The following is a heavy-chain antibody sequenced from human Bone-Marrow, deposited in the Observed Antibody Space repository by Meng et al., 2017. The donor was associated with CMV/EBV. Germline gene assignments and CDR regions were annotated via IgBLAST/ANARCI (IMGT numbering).Heavy chain of an antibody. J-gene: IGHJ4*02. CDR1: GFTFSDYY. V-gene: IGHV3-11*04. CDR2: ISSSGSTI. CDR3: ARSSYLELRL. D-gene: IGHD1-7*01. Sequence: GESLKISCAASGFTFSDYYMSWIRQAPGKGLEWVSYISSSGSTIYYADSVKGRFTISRDNAKNSLYLQMNSLRAEDTAVYYCARSSYLELRLWGQGTLVTVSS.